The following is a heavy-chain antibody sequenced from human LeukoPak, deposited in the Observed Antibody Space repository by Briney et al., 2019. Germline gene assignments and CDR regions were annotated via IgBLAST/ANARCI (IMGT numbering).Heavy chain of an antibody. Sequence: SETLSLTCTVSGGSISSSSNYWGWIRQPPGKGLEWIGSIYYSGSTYYNPSLKSRVTISVDTSKNQFSLKLSSVTAADTAVYYCATSKYPQLFDYWGQGTLVTVSS. CDR2: IYYSGST. D-gene: IGHD2-2*01. J-gene: IGHJ4*02. CDR3: ATSKYPQLFDY. CDR1: GGSISSSSNY. V-gene: IGHV4-39*07.